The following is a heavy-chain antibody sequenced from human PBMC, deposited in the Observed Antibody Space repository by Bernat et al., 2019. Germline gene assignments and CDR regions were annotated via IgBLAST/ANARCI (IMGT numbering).Heavy chain of an antibody. D-gene: IGHD4-23*01. J-gene: IGHJ6*02. CDR1: GGSISGYY. Sequence: QVQLQESGPGLVKPSETLSLTCTVSGGSISGYYWSWIRQPPGKGLEWIGYIYYSGSTNYNPSLKSRVTISVDTSKNQFSLKLSSVTAADTAVYYCARLLGGYYYYGMDVWGQGTTVTVSS. CDR2: IYYSGST. CDR3: ARLLGGYYYYGMDV. V-gene: IGHV4-59*08.